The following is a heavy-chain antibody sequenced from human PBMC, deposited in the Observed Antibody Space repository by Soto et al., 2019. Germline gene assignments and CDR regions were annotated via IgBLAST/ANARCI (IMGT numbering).Heavy chain of an antibody. J-gene: IGHJ4*02. CDR3: AREGADYDYIWGSYRYTRHFDY. V-gene: IGHV3-11*01. D-gene: IGHD3-16*02. CDR1: GFTFSDYY. CDR2: ISSSGSTI. Sequence: GGSLRLSCAASGFTFSDYYMSWIRQAPGKGLEWVSYISSSGSTIYYADSVKGRFTISRDNAKNSLYLQMNSLRAEDTAVYYCAREGADYDYIWGSYRYTRHFDYWGQGTLVTVSS.